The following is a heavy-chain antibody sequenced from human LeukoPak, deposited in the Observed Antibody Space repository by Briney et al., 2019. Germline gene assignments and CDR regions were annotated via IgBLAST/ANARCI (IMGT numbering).Heavy chain of an antibody. CDR1: GFSFSPYW. CDR3: ARELGSHYGMDV. V-gene: IGHV3-7*04. CDR2: IKQDGSEK. Sequence: GGSLRLSCAASGFSFSPYWMSSVRQAPGRGLEWVANIKQDGSEKYYVDSVKGRFTISRDNAKNSLYLQMNSLRAEDTAVYYCARELGSHYGMDVWGQGTTVTVSS. D-gene: IGHD2-15*01. J-gene: IGHJ6*02.